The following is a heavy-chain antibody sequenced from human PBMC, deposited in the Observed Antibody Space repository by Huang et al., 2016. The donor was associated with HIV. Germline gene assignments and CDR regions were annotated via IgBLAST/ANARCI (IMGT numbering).Heavy chain of an antibody. Sequence: GGGLVQPGGSLRLSCAASGFSISSYWMHWVRQAPGKGLVWVSRINSDGSSTSYADSVKGRFTISRDNAKNTLYLQMNSLRAEDTAVYCCARDPRIQSWLNFFDYWGQGTLVSVSS. V-gene: IGHV3-74*01. CDR1: GFSISSYW. D-gene: IGHD3-22*01. CDR3: ARDPRIQSWLNFFDY. CDR2: INSDGSST. J-gene: IGHJ4*02.